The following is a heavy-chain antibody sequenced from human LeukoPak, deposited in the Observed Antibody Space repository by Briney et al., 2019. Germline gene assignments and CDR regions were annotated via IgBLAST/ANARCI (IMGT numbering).Heavy chain of an antibody. V-gene: IGHV3-74*01. Sequence: TGGSLRLSCAASGFTVSSNYMSWVRQAPGKGLVWVSRIKSDGSTNYADSVKGRFTISRDNAKNTVSLQMNSLRPEDTGVYYCARAPSEIGGYYPEYFRHWGQGTLVTVSS. J-gene: IGHJ1*01. CDR2: IKSDGST. CDR3: ARAPSEIGGYYPEYFRH. D-gene: IGHD3-22*01. CDR1: GFTVSSNY.